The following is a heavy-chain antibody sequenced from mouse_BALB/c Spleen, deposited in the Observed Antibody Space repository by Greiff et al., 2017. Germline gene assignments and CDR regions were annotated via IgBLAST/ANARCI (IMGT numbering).Heavy chain of an antibody. D-gene: IGHD2-3*01. CDR2: IYPGSGST. CDR3: ARVADGYYGY. V-gene: IGHV1-55*01. Sequence: QVQLQQPGAELVKPGSSVKLSCKASGYNFTSYWINWVKLRPGQGLEWIGDIYPGSGSTNYNEKFKSKATLTVDTSSSTAYMQLSSLASEDSALYYCARVADGYYGYWGQGTTRTVSS. J-gene: IGHJ2*01. CDR1: GYNFTSYW.